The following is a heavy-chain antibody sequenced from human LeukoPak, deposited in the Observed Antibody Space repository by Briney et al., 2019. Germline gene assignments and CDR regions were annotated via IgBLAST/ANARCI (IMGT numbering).Heavy chain of an antibody. CDR1: GGTFSSYA. V-gene: IGHV1-69*05. CDR3: ARDGGSYEGDYFDY. D-gene: IGHD1-26*01. CDR2: IIPIFGTA. J-gene: IGHJ4*02. Sequence: GSSVKVSCKASGGTFSSYAISWVRQAPGQGLEWMGGIIPIFGTANYAQKFQGRVTITTDESTSTADMELSSLRSEDTAVYYCARDGGSYEGDYFDYWGQGTLVTVSS.